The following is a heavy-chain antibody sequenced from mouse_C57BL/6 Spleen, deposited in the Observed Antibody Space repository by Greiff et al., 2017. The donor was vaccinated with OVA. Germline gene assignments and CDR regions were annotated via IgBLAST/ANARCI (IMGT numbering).Heavy chain of an antibody. Sequence: VQLQQSGGGLVKPGGSLKLSCAASGFTFSDYGMHWVRQAPEKGLEWVAYISSGSSTIYYADTVKGRFTISRDNAKNTLFLQMTSLRSEDTAMYYCARRNYYYGSFDYWGQGTTLTVSS. CDR3: ARRNYYYGSFDY. CDR2: ISSGSSTI. J-gene: IGHJ2*01. CDR1: GFTFSDYG. V-gene: IGHV5-17*01. D-gene: IGHD1-1*01.